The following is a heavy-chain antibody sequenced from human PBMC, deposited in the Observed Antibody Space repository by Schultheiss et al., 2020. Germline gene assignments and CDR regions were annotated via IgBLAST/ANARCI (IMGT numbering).Heavy chain of an antibody. CDR3: STSSIAAGDWFDP. CDR1: GGSISSGGYY. V-gene: IGHV4-31*03. D-gene: IGHD6-6*01. J-gene: IGHJ5*02. Sequence: SATLSLTCTVSGGSISSGGYYWSWIRQYPGKGLEWIGYIYYSGSTYYNPSLKSRVTISVDTSKNQFSLKLSSVTAADTAVYYCSTSSIAAGDWFDPWGQGTLVTVSS. CDR2: IYYSGST.